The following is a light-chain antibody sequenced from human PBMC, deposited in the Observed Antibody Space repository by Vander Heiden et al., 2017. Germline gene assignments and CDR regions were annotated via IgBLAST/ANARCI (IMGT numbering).Light chain of an antibody. J-gene: IGKJ5*01. Sequence: DIQMTQSPSTLSASVGDRVTITCRASQSIDNWLAWYQQKPGKATKLLNYKASSLESGVPSRFSGSGSGTECTLTISRLQPDDFATYYCQQDNSYPITFGQGTRLEIK. CDR2: KAS. CDR3: QQDNSYPIT. CDR1: QSIDNW. V-gene: IGKV1-5*03.